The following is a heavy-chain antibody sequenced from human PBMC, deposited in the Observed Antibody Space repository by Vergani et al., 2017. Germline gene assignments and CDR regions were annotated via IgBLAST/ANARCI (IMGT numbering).Heavy chain of an antibody. CDR3: ASRHGVVVAATVGY. D-gene: IGHD2-15*01. V-gene: IGHV1-69*06. CDR2: IIPIFGTA. Sequence: QVQLVQSGAEVKKPGSSVKVSCKASGGTFSSYAISWVRQAPGQGLEWMGGIIPIFGTANYAQKFQGRVPITADKSTSTAYMELSSLRSEDTAVYYCASRHGVVVAATVGYWGQGTLVTVSS. J-gene: IGHJ4*02. CDR1: GGTFSSYA.